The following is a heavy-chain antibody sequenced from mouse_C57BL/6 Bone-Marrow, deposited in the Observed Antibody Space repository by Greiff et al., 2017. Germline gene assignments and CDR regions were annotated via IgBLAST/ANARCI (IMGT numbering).Heavy chain of an antibody. D-gene: IGHD2-12*01. CDR1: GFNIKNTY. CDR2: IDPANGNT. Sequence: VQLHQSVAELVRPGASVKLSCTASGFNIKNTYMHWVKQRTEQGLEWIGRIDPANGNTKYAPKFKGKAPLTADTSSNTAYMQLISLTSEVTAIYYFAYSYYHAMDYWGPGTLVPVSS. J-gene: IGHJ4*01. V-gene: IGHV14-3*01. CDR3: AYSYYHAMDY.